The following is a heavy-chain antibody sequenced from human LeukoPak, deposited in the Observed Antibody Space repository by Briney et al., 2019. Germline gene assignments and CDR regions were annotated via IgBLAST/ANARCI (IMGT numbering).Heavy chain of an antibody. CDR1: GGSISHFY. V-gene: IGHV4-59*08. D-gene: IGHD3-10*01. J-gene: IGHJ5*02. CDR2: LSNSGTT. Sequence: SETLSLTRTVSGGSISHFYWSWIRQSPGKGLEWIGYLSNSGTTNYNPSLKSRVTISVETSRKQLSLKLTSLTAADTAVYFCARHQFYFDSGRSSPETFWFDPWGQGTLVTVSS. CDR3: ARHQFYFDSGRSSPETFWFDP.